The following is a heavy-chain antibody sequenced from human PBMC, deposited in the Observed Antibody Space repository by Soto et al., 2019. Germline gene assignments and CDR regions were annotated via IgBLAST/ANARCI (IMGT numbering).Heavy chain of an antibody. CDR3: ARGPRITMVRGVRTLDY. CDR1: GGSFSGYY. CDR2: INHSGST. Sequence: QVQLQQWGAGLLKPSETLSLTCAVYGGSFSGYYWSWIRQPPGKGLEWIGEINHSGSTNYNPSLKSRVTISVDTSKNQFSLKLSSVPAADTAVYYCARGPRITMVRGVRTLDYWGQGTLVTVSS. V-gene: IGHV4-34*01. J-gene: IGHJ4*02. D-gene: IGHD3-10*01.